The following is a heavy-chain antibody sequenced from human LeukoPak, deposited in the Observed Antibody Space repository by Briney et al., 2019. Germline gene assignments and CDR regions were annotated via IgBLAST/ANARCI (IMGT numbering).Heavy chain of an antibody. CDR2: IYYSGST. J-gene: IGHJ4*02. Sequence: SETLSLTCTVSGGSISSYYWGWIRPPPGKGLEWIGYIYYSGSTNYSPSLKSRVTISVDTSKNQFSLKLSSVTAADTAVYYCARVTSRPGAYGDHFDYWGQGTLVTVSS. D-gene: IGHD4-17*01. CDR1: GGSISSYY. CDR3: ARVTSRPGAYGDHFDY. V-gene: IGHV4-59*01.